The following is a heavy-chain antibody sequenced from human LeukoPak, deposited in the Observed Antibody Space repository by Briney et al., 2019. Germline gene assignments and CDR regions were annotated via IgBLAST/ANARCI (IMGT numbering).Heavy chain of an antibody. CDR2: ISWNSGSV. V-gene: IGHV3-9*02. CDR3: AKDMGLRSSSSPLDY. J-gene: IGHJ4*02. CDR1: GFTSDDYA. Sequence: GRSLRLSCAASGFTSDDYAMHWVRHAPENRLEWVSGISWNSGSVGYADSVKGRFTISRDNAKNSLYLQMNSLRAEDTALYYCAKDMGLRSSSSPLDYWGQGTLVTVSS. D-gene: IGHD6-13*01.